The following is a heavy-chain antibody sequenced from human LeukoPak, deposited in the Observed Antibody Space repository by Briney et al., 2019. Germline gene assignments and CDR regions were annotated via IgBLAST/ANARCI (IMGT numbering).Heavy chain of an antibody. D-gene: IGHD6-13*01. Sequence: SETLSLTCTVSGGSISSYYWSWIRQPPGKGLEWIGYIYYSGSTNYNPSLKSRVTISVDTSKNQFSLKVSSLTAADTAVYYCATYSSTGIFQHWGQGTLVTVSS. CDR1: GGSISSYY. CDR2: IYYSGST. CDR3: ATYSSTGIFQH. J-gene: IGHJ1*01. V-gene: IGHV4-59*01.